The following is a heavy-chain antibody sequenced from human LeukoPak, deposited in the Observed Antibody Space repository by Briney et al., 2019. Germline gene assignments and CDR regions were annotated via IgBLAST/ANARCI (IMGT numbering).Heavy chain of an antibody. D-gene: IGHD1-26*01. CDR3: ARQTKSPRERFDY. V-gene: IGHV4-61*05. CDR1: GGSISSSSYY. J-gene: IGHJ4*02. Sequence: SETLSLTCTVSGGSISSSSYYWGWIRQPPGKGLEWIGYIYYSGSTNYNPSLKSRVSTSVDTSKNQFSLKLSSVTAADTAVYYCARQTKSPRERFDYWGQGTLVTVSS. CDR2: IYYSGST.